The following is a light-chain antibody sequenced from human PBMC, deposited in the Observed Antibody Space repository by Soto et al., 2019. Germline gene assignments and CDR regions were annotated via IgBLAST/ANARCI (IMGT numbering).Light chain of an antibody. Sequence: EIVLTQSPATLSLSPGERATLSCRASQSVSSYLAWYQQKPGQAPRLLIYDASNSATGIPARFSGSESGTDFTLPSSGLEPENFTVYYCQQRSNWITFGQGTRLEIK. CDR2: DAS. J-gene: IGKJ5*01. CDR3: QQRSNWIT. CDR1: QSVSSY. V-gene: IGKV3-11*01.